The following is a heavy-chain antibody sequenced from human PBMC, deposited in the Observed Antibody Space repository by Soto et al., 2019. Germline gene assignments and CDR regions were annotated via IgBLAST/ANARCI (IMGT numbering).Heavy chain of an antibody. CDR3: ARVPLTTEDNWFDP. D-gene: IGHD4-17*01. CDR1: GYTFTSYD. Sequence: ASVKVSCKASGYTFTSYDINWVRQATGQGLEWMGWISAYNGNTNYAQKLQGRVTMTTDTSTSTAYMELRSLRSDDTAVYYCARVPLTTEDNWFDPWGQGTLVTVSS. CDR2: ISAYNGNT. V-gene: IGHV1-18*01. J-gene: IGHJ5*02.